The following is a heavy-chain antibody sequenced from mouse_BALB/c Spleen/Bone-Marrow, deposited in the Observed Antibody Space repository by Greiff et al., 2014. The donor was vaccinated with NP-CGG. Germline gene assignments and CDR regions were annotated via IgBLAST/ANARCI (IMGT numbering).Heavy chain of an antibody. CDR1: GFTFTAYY. D-gene: IGHD2-4*01. CDR2: IRNKAKGYTT. CDR3: ARDINYDIYWYFDV. Sequence: EVKLMESGGGLVQPGGSLRLSCATSGFTFTAYYMSWVRQPPGKALEWLGFIRNKAKGYTTEYSASVKGRFTISRDNSQSILYFQMNTLRAEDSATYYCARDINYDIYWYFDVWGAGTTVTVPS. J-gene: IGHJ1*01. V-gene: IGHV7-3*02.